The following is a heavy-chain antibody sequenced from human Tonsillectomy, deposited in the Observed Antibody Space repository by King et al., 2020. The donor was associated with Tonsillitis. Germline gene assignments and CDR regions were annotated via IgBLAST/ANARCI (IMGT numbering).Heavy chain of an antibody. Sequence: LQLQESGSGLVKPSQTLSLTCAVSGGSISNRDYSWSWIRQPPGKGLEWIGYISHTGSTSYNPSLESRVTISLDMSKIQFSLNLTSVTAADTAVYFCARISYGGDSDWYFSLWGRGALVTVSS. V-gene: IGHV4-30-2*01. D-gene: IGHD4-23*01. CDR1: GGSISNRDYS. CDR2: ISHTGST. CDR3: ARISYGGDSDWYFSL. J-gene: IGHJ2*01.